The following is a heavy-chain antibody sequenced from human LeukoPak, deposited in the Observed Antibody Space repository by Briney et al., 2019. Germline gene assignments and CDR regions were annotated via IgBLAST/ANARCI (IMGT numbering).Heavy chain of an antibody. V-gene: IGHV1-18*01. CDR3: ARDGYCSSTGCYKKAFDI. CDR1: GYTFTSYG. CDR2: ISAYNGNT. D-gene: IGHD2-2*02. Sequence: GASVKVSCKASGYTFTSYGISWVRQAPGQGLEWMGWISAYNGNTNYAQKLQGRFTMTTDTSTSTAYMELRSLRSDDTAVYYCARDGYCSSTGCYKKAFDIWGQGTMVTVSA. J-gene: IGHJ3*02.